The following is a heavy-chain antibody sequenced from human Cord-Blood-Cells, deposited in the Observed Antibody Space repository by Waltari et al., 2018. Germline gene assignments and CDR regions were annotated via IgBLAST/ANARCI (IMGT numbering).Heavy chain of an antibody. CDR3: ARLLLEVIGNWFDP. J-gene: IGHJ5*02. D-gene: IGHD3-16*02. V-gene: IGHV4-39*01. Sequence: QLQLQESGPGLVKPSETLSLTCTVSGGSISSSSYYWGWIRQPPGKGLEWIGSIYYSGSTYYNPSLKSRVTISVDTSKNQFSLKLSSVTAADTAVYYCARLLLEVIGNWFDPWGQGTLVTVSS. CDR2: IYYSGST. CDR1: GGSISSSSYY.